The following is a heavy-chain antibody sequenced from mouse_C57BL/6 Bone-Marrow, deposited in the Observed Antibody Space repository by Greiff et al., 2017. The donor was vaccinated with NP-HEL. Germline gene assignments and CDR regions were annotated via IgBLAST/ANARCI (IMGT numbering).Heavy chain of an antibody. J-gene: IGHJ2*01. D-gene: IGHD3-2*02. V-gene: IGHV5-12*01. CDR2: ISNGGGST. CDR1: GFTFSDYY. CDR3: ARGTAQATYPDY. Sequence: EVKLVESGGGLVQPGGSLKLSCAASGFTFSDYYMYWVRQTPEKRLEWVAYISNGGGSTYYPDTVKGRFTISRDNAKNTLYLQMSRLTSEDTAMYYCARGTAQATYPDYWGQGTTLTVSS.